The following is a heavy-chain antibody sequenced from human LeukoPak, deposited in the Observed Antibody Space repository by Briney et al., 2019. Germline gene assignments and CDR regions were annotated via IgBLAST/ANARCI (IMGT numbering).Heavy chain of an antibody. CDR3: ARGDSSSRGPFDY. Sequence: ASVKVSCKASGGTFSSYAISWVRQAPGQGLEWMGGIIPIFGTANYAQKFQGRVTITADESTSTAYMELSSLRSEDTAVYYCARGDSSSRGPFDYWGQGTLVTVSS. CDR2: IIPIFGTA. CDR1: GGTFSSYA. V-gene: IGHV1-69*01. D-gene: IGHD6-13*01. J-gene: IGHJ4*02.